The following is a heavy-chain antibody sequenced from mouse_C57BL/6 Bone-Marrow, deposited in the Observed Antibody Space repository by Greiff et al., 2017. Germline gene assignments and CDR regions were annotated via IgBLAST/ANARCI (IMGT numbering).Heavy chain of an antibody. V-gene: IGHV5-6*01. Sequence: EVKLMESGGDLVKPGGSLKLSCAASGFTFSSYGMSWVRQTPDKRLEWVATISSGGSYTYYPDSVKGRFTISRDNAKNTLYLQMSSLKSEDTAMYYCARGIYYDYDDYWGQGTTLTVSS. CDR1: GFTFSSYG. J-gene: IGHJ2*01. D-gene: IGHD2-4*01. CDR2: ISSGGSYT. CDR3: ARGIYYDYDDY.